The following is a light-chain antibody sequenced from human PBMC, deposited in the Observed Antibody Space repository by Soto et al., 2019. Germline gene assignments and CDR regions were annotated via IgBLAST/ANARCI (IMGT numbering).Light chain of an antibody. V-gene: IGKV3-11*01. J-gene: IGKJ2*01. CDR1: QSVSRY. CDR2: DAS. CDR3: QQRSNWPPYT. Sequence: EIVLTQSPATLSLSPGERATLSCRASQSVSRYLAWYQQKPGQAPRLLIYDASNRATGIPARFSGSGSGPDFTLTISRLEPEDFAVYYCQQRSNWPPYTFGQGTKLEIK.